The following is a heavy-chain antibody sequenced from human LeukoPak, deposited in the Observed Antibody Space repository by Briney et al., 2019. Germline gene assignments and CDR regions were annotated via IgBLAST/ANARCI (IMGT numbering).Heavy chain of an antibody. CDR1: GDSVSSNSAA. V-gene: IGHV6-1*01. Sequence: SQTLSLTCAISGDSVSSNSAAWNWIRQSPSRGLEWLGRTYYRSKWYNDYAVSVKSRITISPDTSKNQFSLQLNSVTPEDTAVYYCASAGSSRFKGWFDPWGQGTLVTVSS. D-gene: IGHD6-13*01. CDR2: TYYRSKWYN. CDR3: ASAGSSRFKGWFDP. J-gene: IGHJ5*02.